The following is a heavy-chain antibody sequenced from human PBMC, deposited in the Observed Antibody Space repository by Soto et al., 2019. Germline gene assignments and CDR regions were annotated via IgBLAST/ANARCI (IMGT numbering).Heavy chain of an antibody. V-gene: IGHV4-4*02. CDR1: GGSISSSNW. CDR3: AGGPGIAVAGSDY. D-gene: IGHD6-19*01. Sequence: QVQLQESGPGLVKPSGTLSLTCAVSGGSISSSNWWSWVRQPPGKGLEWIGEIYHSGSTNYNPSRMCRVTISVDKSKNQCPLERSSVTAADSAVYYWAGGPGIAVAGSDYWGQGTLVTVSS. CDR2: IYHSGST. J-gene: IGHJ4*02.